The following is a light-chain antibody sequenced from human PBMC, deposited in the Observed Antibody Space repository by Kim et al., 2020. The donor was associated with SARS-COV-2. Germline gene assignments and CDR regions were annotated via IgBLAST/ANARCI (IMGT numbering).Light chain of an antibody. Sequence: EIVMTQSPATLSVSPGERATLSCRASQNVSSSLAWYQQKPGQAPRLLIYGASTRAAGIPARFSGSGSGTEFTLTISSLQSEDFAFYYCHQYNKWPPRDTFGQGTKLEIK. J-gene: IGKJ2*01. V-gene: IGKV3-15*01. CDR2: GAS. CDR3: HQYNKWPPRDT. CDR1: QNVSSS.